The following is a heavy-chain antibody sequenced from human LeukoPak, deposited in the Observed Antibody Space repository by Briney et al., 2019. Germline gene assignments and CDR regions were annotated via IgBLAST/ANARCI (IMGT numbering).Heavy chain of an antibody. Sequence: AQTLCNPCGVSAVPFSCLYWTWILQARGKGRDGSGYISYTGSTNYNPSTTTRVTISIDPSKNPFSMTLTSVTAADTPVYYCARDLVTVTKGFAIWGPGKMVRVSS. CDR2: ISYTGST. CDR3: ARDLVTVTKGFAI. D-gene: IGHD4-17*01. V-gene: IGHV4-59*11. CDR1: AVPFSCLY. J-gene: IGHJ3*02.